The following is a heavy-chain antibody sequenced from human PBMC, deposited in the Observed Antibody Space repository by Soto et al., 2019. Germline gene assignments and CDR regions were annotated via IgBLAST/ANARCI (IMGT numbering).Heavy chain of an antibody. Sequence: QIPLKESGPTLVKPTQTLTLTCTFSGFSLSTSGVGVGWIRQPPGKALEWLALIYWDDDKRYSPSLKSRLTIPKDTSKTQVVPTMTNFDPVDTATYYSARPEYSSSSFDYWGQGTLVTVS. J-gene: IGHJ4*02. CDR1: GFSLSTSGVG. V-gene: IGHV2-5*02. D-gene: IGHD6-6*01. CDR3: ARPEYSSSSFDY. CDR2: IYWDDDK.